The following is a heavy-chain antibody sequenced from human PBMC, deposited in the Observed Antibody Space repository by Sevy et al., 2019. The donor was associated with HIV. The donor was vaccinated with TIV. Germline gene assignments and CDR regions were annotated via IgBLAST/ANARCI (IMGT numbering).Heavy chain of an antibody. D-gene: IGHD4-17*01. J-gene: IGHJ4*02. V-gene: IGHV3-33*01. CDR1: GFTFSSYG. CDR3: ARDLEFYDYGDYGPAFMPDY. Sequence: GGSPRLSCAASGFTFSSYGMHWVRQAPGKGLEWVALIWFDGSNTYYADSVKGRFTISRDIAKNTLHLQMNSLRAEDTAVYYCARDLEFYDYGDYGPAFMPDYWGQGTLVTVSS. CDR2: IWFDGSNT.